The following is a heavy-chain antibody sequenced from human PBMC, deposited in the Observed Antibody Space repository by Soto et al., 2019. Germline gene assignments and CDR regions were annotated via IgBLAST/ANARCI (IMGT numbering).Heavy chain of an antibody. V-gene: IGHV3-33*01. CDR3: ARDLEGVAARPIYYYYGMDV. Sequence: PGGSLRLSCAASGFTFSSYGMHWVRQAPGKGLEWVAVIWYDGSNKYYADSVKGRFTISRDNSKNTLYLQMNSLRAEDTAVYYCARDLEGVAARPIYYYYGMDVWGQGTTVTVSS. CDR2: IWYDGSNK. J-gene: IGHJ6*02. CDR1: GFTFSSYG. D-gene: IGHD6-6*01.